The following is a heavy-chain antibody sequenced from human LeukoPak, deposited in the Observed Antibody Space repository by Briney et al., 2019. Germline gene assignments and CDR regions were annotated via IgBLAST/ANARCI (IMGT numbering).Heavy chain of an antibody. J-gene: IGHJ4*02. D-gene: IGHD4-17*01. CDR1: GFTFDDYA. CDR3: ARDYYGDSYFDS. V-gene: IGHV3-20*04. CDR2: INWNGGST. Sequence: GGSLRLSCAASGFTFDDYAMNWVRQAPGKGLEWVSGINWNGGSTSYADSVKGRFAISRDNARNSLYLQMNSLRAEDTALYYCARDYYGDSYFDSWGQGTLVTVSS.